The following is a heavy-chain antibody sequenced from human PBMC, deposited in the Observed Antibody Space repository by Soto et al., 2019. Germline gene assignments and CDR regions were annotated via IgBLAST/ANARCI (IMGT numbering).Heavy chain of an antibody. CDR3: ATSQKGYNWNYFDH. CDR2: VFYTGFT. V-gene: IGHV4-39*01. Sequence: ASETLSLTCAVSGGSISGSYYYWVWLRQSPGKGPERIGSVFYTGFTSYNPSLESRVSVSVDTSKNQFSLKVSGVSAADTAVYYCATSQKGYNWNYFDHWGQGALVTVSS. J-gene: IGHJ4*02. CDR1: GGSISGSYYY. D-gene: IGHD1-20*01.